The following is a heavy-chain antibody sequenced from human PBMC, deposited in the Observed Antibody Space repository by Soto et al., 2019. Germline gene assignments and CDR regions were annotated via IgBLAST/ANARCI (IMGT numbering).Heavy chain of an antibody. Sequence: GESLKISCKASGYSFSNYCIAWVRQMPWKGLEWMGIIYPGDSDTRYSPSFQGQVTISADKSISTAYLQWSSLKASDTAIYYCARGGAPPAMWDPFYVWGQGTMVTV. V-gene: IGHV5-51*01. J-gene: IGHJ3*01. CDR3: ARGGAPPAMWDPFYV. CDR1: GYSFSNYC. D-gene: IGHD2-2*01. CDR2: IYPGDSDT.